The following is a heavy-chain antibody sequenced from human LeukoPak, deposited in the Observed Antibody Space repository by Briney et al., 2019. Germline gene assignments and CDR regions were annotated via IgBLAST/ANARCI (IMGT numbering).Heavy chain of an antibody. CDR3: ARVPERFDSSGYYFGY. CDR2: ISWNGGGT. CDR1: GFTFSSYE. J-gene: IGHJ4*02. V-gene: IGHV3-20*01. Sequence: GGSLRLSCAASGFTFSSYEMNWVRQAPGKGLEWVSGISWNGGGTAYADSVKGRFTISRDNAKNSLYLQMNSLRAEDTALYHCARVPERFDSSGYYFGYWGQGTLVTVSS. D-gene: IGHD3-22*01.